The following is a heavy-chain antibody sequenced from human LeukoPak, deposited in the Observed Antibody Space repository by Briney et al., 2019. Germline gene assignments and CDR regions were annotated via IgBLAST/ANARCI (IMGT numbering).Heavy chain of an antibody. CDR1: GFTFSSHG. V-gene: IGHV3-33*01. CDR3: ARWGPDRGSDY. D-gene: IGHD3-16*01. J-gene: IGHJ4*02. CDR2: IWYDGSNK. Sequence: GSLRLSCAASGFTFSSHGMHWVRQAPGKGLEWVAVIWYDGSNKYYADSVKGRFTISRDNSKNMLYLQMNSLRGEDTAVYYCARWGPDRGSDYWGQGTLLTVSS.